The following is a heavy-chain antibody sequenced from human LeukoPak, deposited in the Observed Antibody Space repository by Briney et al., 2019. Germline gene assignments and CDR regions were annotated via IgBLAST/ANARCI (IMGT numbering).Heavy chain of an antibody. J-gene: IGHJ4*02. CDR2: IYFSGTT. V-gene: IGHV4-61*02. Sequence: SQTLSLTCTVSGASISSDSYYWSWIRQPAWKGLEWIGRIYFSGTTNNDPSLKSRVIISLDTYKNQFSLKLSSESAADTSVYYCARQFDYWGQGTLVTVSS. CDR3: ARQFDY. CDR1: GASISSDSYY.